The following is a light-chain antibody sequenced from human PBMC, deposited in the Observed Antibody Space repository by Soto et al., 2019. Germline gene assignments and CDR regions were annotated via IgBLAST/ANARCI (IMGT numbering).Light chain of an antibody. J-gene: IGKJ2*01. V-gene: IGKV1-5*01. CDR1: QTIGTW. CDR2: HAS. Sequence: DIQMTQSPSTLSATVGDRVTITCRASQTIGTWLAWYQHKPGKAPKFLIYHASILETGVPSRFSGSGSGTEFTLTITNLQPEDFATYSFLQYKSYLYSFGQGTKLEI. CDR3: LQYKSYLYS.